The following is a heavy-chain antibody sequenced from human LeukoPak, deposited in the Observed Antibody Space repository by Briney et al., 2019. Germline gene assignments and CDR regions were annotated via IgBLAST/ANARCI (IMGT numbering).Heavy chain of an antibody. Sequence: GGSLRLSCAASGFTFTSYSTSWVRQAPGKGLEWVSGTSDRGDYTYYADSVKGRFTFSRDSSKNTLFLQMNSLRAEDTALYFCARKAQYNGHYPLDYWGQGTLVTVSS. D-gene: IGHD1-7*01. CDR3: ARKAQYNGHYPLDY. CDR2: TSDRGDYT. J-gene: IGHJ4*02. V-gene: IGHV3-23*01. CDR1: GFTFTSYS.